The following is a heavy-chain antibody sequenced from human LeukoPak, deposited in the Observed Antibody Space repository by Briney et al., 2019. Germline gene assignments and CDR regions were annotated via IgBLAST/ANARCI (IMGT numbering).Heavy chain of an antibody. CDR3: AREAGDPSWLDP. CDR1: GGSISRYY. Sequence: SETLSLTCTVSGGSISRYYWTWIRQSAGKGLEWIGRINTSGSTNYNPSLRSRVTMSVNTSKNQFSLNLTSVTAADTAVYSCAREAGDPSWLDPWGQGTLVTVSS. J-gene: IGHJ5*02. CDR2: INTSGST. V-gene: IGHV4-4*07.